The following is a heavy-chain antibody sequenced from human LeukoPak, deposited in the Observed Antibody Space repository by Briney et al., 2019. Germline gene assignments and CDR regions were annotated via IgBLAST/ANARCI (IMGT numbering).Heavy chain of an antibody. CDR1: GGSFSGYY. CDR2: INHSGST. J-gene: IGHJ2*01. CDR3: ARGRPYSSSWYFDL. V-gene: IGHV4-34*01. Sequence: SETLSLTCAVYGGSFSGYYWSWIRQPPGKGLEWIGEINHSGSTNYNPSLKSRVTISVDTSKNQFSLKLSSVTAADTAVYYCARGRPYSSSWYFDLWAVAPWSLSPQ. D-gene: IGHD6-13*01.